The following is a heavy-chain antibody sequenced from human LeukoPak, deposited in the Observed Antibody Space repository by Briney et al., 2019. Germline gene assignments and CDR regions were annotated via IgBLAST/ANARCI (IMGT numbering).Heavy chain of an antibody. CDR2: IYYSGST. CDR1: GGSISSYY. Sequence: SETLSLTCTVSGGSISSYYWSWIRQPPGKGLEWIGYIYYSGSTNYNPSLKSRVTISVDTSKNQFSLKLTSVTAADTAVYYCARTTEGGYTYGYFYYYYMDVWGKGTTVTVSS. V-gene: IGHV4-59*01. CDR3: ARTTEGGYTYGYFYYYYMDV. J-gene: IGHJ6*03. D-gene: IGHD5-18*01.